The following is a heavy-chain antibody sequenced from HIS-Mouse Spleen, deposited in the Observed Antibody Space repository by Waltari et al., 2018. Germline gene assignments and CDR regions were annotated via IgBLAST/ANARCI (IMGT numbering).Heavy chain of an antibody. CDR2: MNPNSGNT. D-gene: IGHD6-13*01. Sequence: QVQLVQSGAEVKKPGASVKVSGKASGSPCTSSAINWVRQAPGKGLDGRGWMNPNSGNTGYAHKFQGRVTMTRNTSLSTAYMELSSLRSEDTAVYYCARGGGGRQLVPPFDYWGQGTLVTVSS. V-gene: IGHV1-8*01. CDR1: GSPCTSSA. J-gene: IGHJ4*02. CDR3: ARGGGGRQLVPPFDY.